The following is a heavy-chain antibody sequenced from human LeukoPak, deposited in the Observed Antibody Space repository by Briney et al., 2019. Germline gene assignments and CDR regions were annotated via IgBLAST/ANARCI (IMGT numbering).Heavy chain of an antibody. CDR1: GGSISSSSYY. CDR3: ARWSRACDS. V-gene: IGHV4-39*01. D-gene: IGHD1-26*01. J-gene: IGHJ4*02. Sequence: SETLSLTCTVSGGSISSSSYYWGWIRQPPGKGLEWIGSIYYCGSTYYNPSLKSRVTISVDTSKNQFSLKLSSVTAADTAVYYCARWSRACDSWGQGTLVTVSS. CDR2: IYYCGST.